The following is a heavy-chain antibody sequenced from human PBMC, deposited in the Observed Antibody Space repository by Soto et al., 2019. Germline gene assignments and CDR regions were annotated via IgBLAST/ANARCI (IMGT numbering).Heavy chain of an antibody. J-gene: IGHJ6*02. D-gene: IGHD5-18*01. CDR2: ISYDGSNK. Sequence: HPGGSLRLSCAASGFTFSSYAMHWVRQAPGKGLEWVAVISYDGSNKYYADSVKGRFTISRDNSKNTLYLQMNSLRAEDTAVYYCARHKSGYSYGWYYYYGMDVWGQGTTVTVSS. CDR1: GFTFSSYA. CDR3: ARHKSGYSYGWYYYYGMDV. V-gene: IGHV3-30-3*01.